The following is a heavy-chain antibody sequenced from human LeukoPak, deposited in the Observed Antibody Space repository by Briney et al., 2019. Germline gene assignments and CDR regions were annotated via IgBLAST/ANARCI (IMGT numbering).Heavy chain of an antibody. V-gene: IGHV3-30*18. CDR3: AKDGSDCSSTSCYWLGDFDY. Sequence: GRSLRLSCAASGFTFSSYGMHWVRQAPGKGLEWVAVISYDGSNKYYADSVKGRFTISRDNSKTTLYLQMNSLRAEDTAVYYCAKDGSDCSSTSCYWLGDFDYWGQGTLVTVSS. J-gene: IGHJ4*02. CDR2: ISYDGSNK. CDR1: GFTFSSYG. D-gene: IGHD2-2*01.